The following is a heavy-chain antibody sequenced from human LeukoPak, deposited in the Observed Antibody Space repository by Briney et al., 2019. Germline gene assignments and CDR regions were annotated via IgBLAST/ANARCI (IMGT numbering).Heavy chain of an antibody. V-gene: IGHV1-3*01. J-gene: IGHJ4*02. CDR3: ARDSSGYFYPKGLDY. CDR1: GYTFTSYA. D-gene: IGHD3-22*01. CDR2: INAGNGNT. Sequence: ASVKVSCKASGYTFTSYAMHWVRQAPGQRLEWMGWINAGNGNTKYSQKFQGRVTITRDTSASTAYMELSSLRSEDTAVHYCARDSSGYFYPKGLDYWGQGTLVTVSS.